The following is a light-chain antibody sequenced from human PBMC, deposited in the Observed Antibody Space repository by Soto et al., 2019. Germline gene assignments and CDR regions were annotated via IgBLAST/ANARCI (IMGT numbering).Light chain of an antibody. Sequence: QSVLTQPASVSGSPGQSITISCTGTSSDVGGSYNYVSWYQQHPGKAPKLMIYEVSNRPSGVSNRFSGSKSGNTASLTISGLQAEDEADYYCSSYTSSSAWVFGGGTKLTVL. V-gene: IGLV2-14*01. J-gene: IGLJ3*02. CDR3: SSYTSSSAWV. CDR1: SSDVGGSYNY. CDR2: EVS.